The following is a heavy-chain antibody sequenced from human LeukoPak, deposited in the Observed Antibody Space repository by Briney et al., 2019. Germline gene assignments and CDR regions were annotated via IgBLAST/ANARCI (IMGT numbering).Heavy chain of an antibody. CDR3: VRGVVVVAAGLRSLKIWFDT. J-gene: IGHJ5*02. CDR1: GYTFSNYD. Sequence: ASVKVSCKASGYTFSNYDINWMRQATGQGLEWMGWRNTNSGNTSYAQKFQGRVTMTRNTSICTAYMELSSLTSEDTAVYYCVRGVVVVAAGLRSLKIWFDTWGQGTLVTVSP. D-gene: IGHD2-15*01. V-gene: IGHV1-8*01. CDR2: RNTNSGNT.